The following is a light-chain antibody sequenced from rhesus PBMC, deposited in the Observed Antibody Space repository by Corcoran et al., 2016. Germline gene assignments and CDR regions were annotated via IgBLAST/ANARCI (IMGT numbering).Light chain of an antibody. J-gene: IGKJ3*01. V-gene: IGKV1-18*01. Sequence: DIQMTQSPSSLSASVGDKVTITCRASQGISSWVAWYQQKPGKAPKLLIYAASNLQSGVPSRFSGSGSGTDYTLTISSLQPENFTTYYSRQGYNTPFRFGPGTKLDIK. CDR2: AAS. CDR1: QGISSW. CDR3: RQGYNTPFR.